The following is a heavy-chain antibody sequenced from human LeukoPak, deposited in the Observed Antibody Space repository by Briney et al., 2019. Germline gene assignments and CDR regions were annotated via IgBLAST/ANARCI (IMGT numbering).Heavy chain of an antibody. CDR3: AKGRKDFDTNLGPFDS. D-gene: IGHD3-9*01. Sequence: SETLSLTCAVYGGSFSGYYWSWIRQPPGKGLEWIGEINHSGSTNYNPSPKSRVTISVDTSKNQFSLKLSSVTAADTAVYYCAKGRKDFDTNLGPFDSWGQGILVTVSS. CDR2: INHSGST. CDR1: GGSFSGYY. V-gene: IGHV4-34*01. J-gene: IGHJ4*02.